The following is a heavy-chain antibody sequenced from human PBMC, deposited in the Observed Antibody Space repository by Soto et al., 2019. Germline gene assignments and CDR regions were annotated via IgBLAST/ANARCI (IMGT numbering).Heavy chain of an antibody. CDR2: ISYSGST. Sequence: SETLSLTCTVSGASIGSYYWSWIRQPPGKGLEWIGYISYSGSTNYNPSLKSRVTISLDTSKNQFSLKLSSVTAADTAVYYCARVASRRVLDYYFDSWGQGTLVTVSS. J-gene: IGHJ4*02. D-gene: IGHD1-1*01. CDR3: ARVASRRVLDYYFDS. V-gene: IGHV4-59*12. CDR1: GASIGSYY.